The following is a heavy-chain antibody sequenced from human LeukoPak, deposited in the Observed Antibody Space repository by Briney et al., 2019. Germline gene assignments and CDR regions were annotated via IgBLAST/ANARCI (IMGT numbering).Heavy chain of an antibody. CDR3: AKFEPKAVAGTGKYYYYGMDV. D-gene: IGHD6-19*01. Sequence: GGSLRLSCAASGFTFSSYAMSWVRQAPGKGLEWVSAISGSGASTYYADSVKGRFTISRDNSKNTLYLQMNSLRAEDTAVYYCAKFEPKAVAGTGKYYYYGMDVWGQGTTVTVYS. CDR1: GFTFSSYA. CDR2: ISGSGAST. V-gene: IGHV3-23*01. J-gene: IGHJ6*02.